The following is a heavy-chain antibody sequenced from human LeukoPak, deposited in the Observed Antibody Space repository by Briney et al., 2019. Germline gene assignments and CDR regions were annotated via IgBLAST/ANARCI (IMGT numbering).Heavy chain of an antibody. CDR2: IIPIFGTA. CDR3: ARGGLSTGPIDY. Sequence: ASVKVSCKASGGTFSSYAISWVRQAPGQGLEWMGGIIPIFGTANYAQKFQGRVTMTTDTSTSTAYMELRSLRSDDTAVYYCARGGLSTGPIDYWGQGTLVTVSS. J-gene: IGHJ4*02. D-gene: IGHD3-10*02. CDR1: GGTFSSYA. V-gene: IGHV1-69*05.